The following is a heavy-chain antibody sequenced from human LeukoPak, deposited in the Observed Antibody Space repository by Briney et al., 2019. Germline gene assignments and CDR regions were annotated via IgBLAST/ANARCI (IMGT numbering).Heavy chain of an antibody. CDR2: INHSGST. D-gene: IGHD6-13*01. J-gene: IGHJ4*02. CDR1: GGSFSGYY. Sequence: PETLSLTCAVYGGSFSGYYWSWIRQPPGKGLEWIGEINHSGSTNYNPSLKSRVTISVDTSKNQFSLKLSSVTAADTAVYYCARAGIAAAGTLYQFDYWGQGTLVTVSS. V-gene: IGHV4-34*01. CDR3: ARAGIAAAGTLYQFDY.